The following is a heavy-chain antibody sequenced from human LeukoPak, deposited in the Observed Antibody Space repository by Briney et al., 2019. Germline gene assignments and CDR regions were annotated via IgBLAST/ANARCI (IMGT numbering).Heavy chain of an antibody. CDR3: ARHTYGSWFDP. D-gene: IGHD3-10*01. Sequence: PSETLSLTCTVSGGSISSYYWSWIRQPPGKGLEWIGYIYYSGSTNYNPSLKSRVTISVDTSKNQFSLKLSSVTAADTAVYYCARHTYGSWFDPWGQGTLVTVSS. CDR2: IYYSGST. V-gene: IGHV4-59*08. J-gene: IGHJ5*02. CDR1: GGSISSYY.